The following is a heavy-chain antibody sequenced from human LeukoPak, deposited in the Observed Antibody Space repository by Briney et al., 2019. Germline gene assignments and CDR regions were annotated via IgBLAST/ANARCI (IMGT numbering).Heavy chain of an antibody. CDR1: GFTFSNYE. V-gene: IGHV3-48*03. D-gene: IGHD6-13*01. CDR2: ISSSGSTI. J-gene: IGHJ2*01. Sequence: HPGGSLRLSCAASGFTFSNYEMNWVRQAPGKGLEWVSYISSSGSTIYYADSVKGRFTISRDNAKNSLYLQMNSLRAEDTAVYYCARGYSSSWELRYFDLWGRGTLVTVSS. CDR3: ARGYSSSWELRYFDL.